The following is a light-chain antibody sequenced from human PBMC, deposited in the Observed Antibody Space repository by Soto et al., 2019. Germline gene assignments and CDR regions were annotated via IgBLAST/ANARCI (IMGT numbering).Light chain of an antibody. CDR3: MQALQTPWT. V-gene: IGKV2-28*01. CDR2: LGP. CDR1: QSLLHSNGYHY. Sequence: DIVMTQSPLSLPVTPGDPASISCRSSQSLLHSNGYHYLDRYLQKPGQSPELLKYLGPSRASVVPDRFSGSGPGTDFTLKISRVEAEDVGVYYCMQALQTPWTFGQGTKVDIK. J-gene: IGKJ1*01.